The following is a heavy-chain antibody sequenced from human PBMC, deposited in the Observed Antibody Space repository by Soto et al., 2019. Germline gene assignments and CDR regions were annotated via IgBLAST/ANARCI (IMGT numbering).Heavy chain of an antibody. D-gene: IGHD6-13*01. Sequence: EVQLVESGGGLVQPGGSLRLSCAASGFTFSSYSMNWVRQAPGKGLEWVSYISSSSSTIYYADSVKGRFTISRDNAKNSLDLQMNSRRAEDTAVYYCASQQLVRGWFDPWGQGTLVTVSS. J-gene: IGHJ5*02. CDR1: GFTFSSYS. CDR3: ASQQLVRGWFDP. CDR2: ISSSSSTI. V-gene: IGHV3-48*01.